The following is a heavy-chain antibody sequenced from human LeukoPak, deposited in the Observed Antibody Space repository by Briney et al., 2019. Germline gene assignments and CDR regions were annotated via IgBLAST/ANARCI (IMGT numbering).Heavy chain of an antibody. CDR1: GFIFNSHS. CDR3: ARCAVRGVIITEGNWFDP. V-gene: IGHV3-21*01. D-gene: IGHD3-10*01. J-gene: IGHJ5*02. CDR2: ISSTSSYI. Sequence: PGGSLRLSCAASGFIFNSHSMNWVRQAPGKGLEWVSSISSTSSYIYYADSVKGRFTISRDNAKNSLYLQMNSLRAEDTAVYYCARCAVRGVIITEGNWFDPWGQGTLVTVSS.